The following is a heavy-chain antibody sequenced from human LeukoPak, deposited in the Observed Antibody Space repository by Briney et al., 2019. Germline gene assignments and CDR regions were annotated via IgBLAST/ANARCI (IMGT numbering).Heavy chain of an antibody. CDR2: ISYDASDK. CDR3: TTGKA. Sequence: GGSLRLSCAASGFTFSTYGMHWVRQVPGKGLEWVAVISYDASDKHYAESVKGRFTISRDDSKNTLYLQMNSLKTEDTAVYYCTTGKAWGQGTLVTVSS. CDR1: GFTFSTYG. J-gene: IGHJ4*02. V-gene: IGHV3-30*03.